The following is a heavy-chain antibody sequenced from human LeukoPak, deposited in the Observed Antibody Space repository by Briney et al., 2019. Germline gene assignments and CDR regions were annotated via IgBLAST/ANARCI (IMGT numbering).Heavy chain of an antibody. CDR2: IDPKSGAT. D-gene: IGHD2-2*01. J-gene: IGHJ4*02. CDR3: PRGLRVSPAFDY. V-gene: IGHV1-2*02. Sequence: ASVKVSCEASGYTFTGYYMHWVRQAPGQGLEWMAWIDPKSGATNYAQRFQGRVTMTRDTSIITAYMELSRLRSDDTAVYYCPRGLRVSPAFDYWGQGTLVTVSS. CDR1: GYTFTGYY.